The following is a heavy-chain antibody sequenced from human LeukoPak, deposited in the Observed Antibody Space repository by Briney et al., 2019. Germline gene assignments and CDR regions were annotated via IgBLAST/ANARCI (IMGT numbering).Heavy chain of an antibody. CDR2: IDPADSYT. J-gene: IGHJ4*02. V-gene: IGHV5-10-1*01. D-gene: IGHD2-15*01. CDR1: GYSFTNYW. CDR3: ARRLSYCSGGSCSIFDY. Sequence: GESLKISCKGSGYSFTNYWITWVRQMPGKGLEWMGRIDPADSYTNYSPSFQGHVTVSAVKSITTAYLQWSSLKASDTAMYYCARRLSYCSGGSCSIFDYWGQGTLVTVSS.